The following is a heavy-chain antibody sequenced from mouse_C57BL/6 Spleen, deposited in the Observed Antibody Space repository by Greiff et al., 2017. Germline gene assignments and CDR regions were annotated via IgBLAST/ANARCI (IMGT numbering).Heavy chain of an antibody. D-gene: IGHD1-1*01. CDR2: IDPSDSYT. CDR1: GYTFTSYW. V-gene: IGHV1-59*01. J-gene: IGHJ1*03. Sequence: VQLQQPGAELVRPGTSVKLSCKASGYTFTSYWMHWVKQRPGQGLEWIGVIDPSDSYTNYNQKFKGKATLTVDTSSSTAYMQLSSLTSEDSAVYYCARKATYGSRRDWYFDVWGTGTTVTVSS. CDR3: ARKATYGSRRDWYFDV.